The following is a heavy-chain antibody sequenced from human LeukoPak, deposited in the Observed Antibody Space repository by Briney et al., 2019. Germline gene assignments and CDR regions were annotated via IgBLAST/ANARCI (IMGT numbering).Heavy chain of an antibody. V-gene: IGHV1-46*01. CDR3: AREVGYSSTWSRPPIGHHYYMDV. CDR2: INPSGGST. D-gene: IGHD6-13*01. CDR1: GYTFTDYY. J-gene: IGHJ6*03. Sequence: ASVKVSCKASGYTFTDYYMHWVRQAPGQGLEWMGIINPSGGSTSYAQRFQGRVTMTRDMSTSTVYMELSSLRSEDTAVYYCAREVGYSSTWSRPPIGHHYYMDVWGKGTTVTVSS.